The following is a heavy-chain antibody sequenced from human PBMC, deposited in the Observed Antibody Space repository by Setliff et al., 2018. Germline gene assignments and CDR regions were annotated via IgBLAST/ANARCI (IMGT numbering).Heavy chain of an antibody. J-gene: IGHJ6*03. D-gene: IGHD6-19*01. CDR2: IHYLGTT. CDR3: ARYPRRGNGWYPYYVDV. V-gene: IGHV4-39*01. CDR1: GASISSGTYY. Sequence: SETLSLTCTVSGASISSGTYYWGWIRQPPGKGLEWIGRIHYLGTTYSNASLASRLTMSVDTSKNQFSLRLTSVTAADTAVYFCARYPRRGNGWYPYYVDVWGKGTTVTVSS.